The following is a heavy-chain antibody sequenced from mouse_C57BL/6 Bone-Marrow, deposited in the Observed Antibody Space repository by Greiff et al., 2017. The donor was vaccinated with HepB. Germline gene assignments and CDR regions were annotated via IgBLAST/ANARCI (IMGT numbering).Heavy chain of an antibody. CDR2: IDPENGDT. V-gene: IGHV14-4*01. J-gene: IGHJ2*01. D-gene: IGHD1-1*01. CDR1: GFNIKDDY. CDR3: TTTPYYYGSSYGFDY. Sequence: DVQLQESGAELVRPGASVKLSCTASGFNIKDDYMHWVKQRPEQGLEWIGWIDPENGDTEYASKFQGKATITADTSSNTAYLQLSSLTSEDTAVYYCTTTPYYYGSSYGFDYWGQGTTLTVSS.